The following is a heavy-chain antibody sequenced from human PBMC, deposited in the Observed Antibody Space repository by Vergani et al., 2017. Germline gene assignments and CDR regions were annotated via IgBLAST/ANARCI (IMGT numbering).Heavy chain of an antibody. CDR2: INPNNGVT. CDR1: GYTFTDYY. V-gene: IGHV1-2*02. Sequence: QVQLVESGAEVKKPGASVKVSCKASGYTFTDYYMHWVRQAPGQGLEWVGWINPNNGVTNYAQKFQGRVTVTGDTSISTAYMEVSRLRSDDTAVYYCAREXTMFIQLNDAFDVWGQGTRVTVSS. D-gene: IGHD3-16*01. J-gene: IGHJ3*01. CDR3: AREXTMFIQLNDAFDV.